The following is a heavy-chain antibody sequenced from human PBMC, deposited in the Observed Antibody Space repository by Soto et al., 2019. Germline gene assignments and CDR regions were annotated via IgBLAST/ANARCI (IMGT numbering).Heavy chain of an antibody. CDR2: ISAYNGNT. V-gene: IGHV1-18*01. Sequence: ASVKVSCKASGYTFTSYGISWVRQAPGQGLEWMGWISAYNGNTNYAQKLQGRVTMTTDTSTSTAYMELRSLRSDDTAVYYCAREVGRGYSYGLIGAFDIWGQGTMVT. J-gene: IGHJ3*02. CDR1: GYTFTSYG. D-gene: IGHD5-18*01. CDR3: AREVGRGYSYGLIGAFDI.